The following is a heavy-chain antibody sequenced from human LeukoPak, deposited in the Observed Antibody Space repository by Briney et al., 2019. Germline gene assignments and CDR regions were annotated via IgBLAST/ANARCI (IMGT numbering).Heavy chain of an antibody. V-gene: IGHV3-7*01. J-gene: IGHJ4*02. CDR1: GFTLSNHW. CDR2: IKQDGIEK. Sequence: GSLRLSCAASGFTLSNHWMIWVRQAPGKGLECVANIKQDGIEKYYLDSVKGRFTISRDNAKNSVYLQMNSLRVEDTAVYYCGSGWAVDFWGQGTLATVSS. D-gene: IGHD5-24*01. CDR3: GSGWAVDF.